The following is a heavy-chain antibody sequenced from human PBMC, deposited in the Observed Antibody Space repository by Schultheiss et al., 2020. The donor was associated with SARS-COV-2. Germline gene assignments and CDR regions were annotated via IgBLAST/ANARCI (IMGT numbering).Heavy chain of an antibody. J-gene: IGHJ4*02. Sequence: SETLSLTFAVYGGSFSGYYWSWIRQPPGKGLEWIGEINHSGSTNYNPSLKSRVTISVDKSKNQFSLKLSSVTAEDTAVYYCARTGGYDFWSGPLVDWGQGTLVTVSS. CDR1: GGSFSGYY. CDR2: INHSGST. V-gene: IGHV4-34*01. D-gene: IGHD3-3*01. CDR3: ARTGGYDFWSGPLVD.